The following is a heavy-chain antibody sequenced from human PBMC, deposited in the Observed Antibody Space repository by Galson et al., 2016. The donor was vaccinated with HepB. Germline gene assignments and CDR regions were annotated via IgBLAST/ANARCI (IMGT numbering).Heavy chain of an antibody. Sequence: CAISGDSVSSINAAWHWLRQSPSRGLEWLGRTYYRSKWYNDYATSLKGRIIITPDTSKNQFSLQLDSVSHADTAVYYCASGTAYGSAFEIWGQGTLVTVSS. CDR3: ASGTAYGSAFEI. V-gene: IGHV6-1*01. CDR2: TYYRSKWYN. J-gene: IGHJ3*02. CDR1: GDSVSSINAA. D-gene: IGHD2-21*02.